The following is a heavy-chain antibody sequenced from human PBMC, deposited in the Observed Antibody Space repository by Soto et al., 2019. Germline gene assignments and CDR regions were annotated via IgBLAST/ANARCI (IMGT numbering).Heavy chain of an antibody. CDR1: GGPMNNYY. Sequence: QVQLQESGPGLVKPSETLSLTCTISGGPMNNYYCSWFRQPRGQGLEWIGYMGYNGFTRYNPSLRSRVAVSLDTAQNQFSLTLSSVTAADTALYYCARQGFGELHGLVDVWGQGITVTVSS. J-gene: IGHJ6*02. CDR3: ARQGFGELHGLVDV. V-gene: IGHV4-59*08. CDR2: MGYNGFT. D-gene: IGHD3-10*01.